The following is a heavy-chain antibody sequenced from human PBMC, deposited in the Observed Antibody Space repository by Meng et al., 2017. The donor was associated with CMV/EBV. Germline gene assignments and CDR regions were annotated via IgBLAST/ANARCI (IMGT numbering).Heavy chain of an antibody. CDR2: IIPILGIA. CDR1: GGTFSSYA. V-gene: IGHV1-69*10. Sequence: SVTVSFKASGGTFSSYAISWVGQAPGQGLEWMGGIIPILGIANYSQKFQGRVTITANKSTSTAYMELSSLRSEDTAVYYCAHRPYCSSTSCYNDYWGQGTLVTVSS. CDR3: AHRPYCSSTSCYNDY. J-gene: IGHJ4*02. D-gene: IGHD2-2*02.